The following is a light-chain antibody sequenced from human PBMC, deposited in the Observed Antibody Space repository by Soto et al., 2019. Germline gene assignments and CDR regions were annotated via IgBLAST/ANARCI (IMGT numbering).Light chain of an antibody. CDR3: QQPSNKPTT. V-gene: IGKV3-11*02. CDR1: MSVSNY. Sequence: IALTQSPDTLSSSPGDSATISCRANMSVSNYLVWYQQKHGQAPSLLIYDASIRDTGIPARFRGSGSGRDFTLTITCLESEESAVYYCQQPSNKPTTFGQGTRVE. CDR2: DAS. J-gene: IGKJ5*01.